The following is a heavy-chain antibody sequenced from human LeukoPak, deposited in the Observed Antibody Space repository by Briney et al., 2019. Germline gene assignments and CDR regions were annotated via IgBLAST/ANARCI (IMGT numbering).Heavy chain of an antibody. CDR1: GFTLSIYD. Sequence: GGSLRLSCAASGFTLSIYDMHWVRQPPGRGLEWVSGIDIPGNTYYPDSVKGRFTMSRESAKNSLYLQMNSLRAGDTAVYYCARAVAGAHWFDPWGQGTLVTVSS. J-gene: IGHJ5*02. D-gene: IGHD6-19*01. CDR3: ARAVAGAHWFDP. CDR2: IDIPGNT. V-gene: IGHV3-13*01.